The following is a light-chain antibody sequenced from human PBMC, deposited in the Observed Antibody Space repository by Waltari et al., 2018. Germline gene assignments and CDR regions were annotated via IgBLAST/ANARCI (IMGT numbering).Light chain of an antibody. CDR1: NSDLGRYNY. CDR3: SSYAGNNNVV. CDR2: EVN. Sequence: QSALTQPPSASGSPGQSLTISCTGTNSDLGRYNYVSWYPQHPGKAPKLIIFEVNKRPSGVPDRFSGSKSGNTASLTVSGLQGEDEGDYYCSSYAGNNNVVFGGGTRLTVL. J-gene: IGLJ3*02. V-gene: IGLV2-8*01.